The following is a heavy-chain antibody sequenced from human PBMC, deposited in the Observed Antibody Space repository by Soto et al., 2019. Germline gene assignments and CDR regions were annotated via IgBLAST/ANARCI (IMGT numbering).Heavy chain of an antibody. J-gene: IGHJ5*02. V-gene: IGHV1-18*01. CDR1: GYTFTSYG. CDR3: AIGATLPGIAEDGFDP. CDR2: ISAYNGNT. D-gene: IGHD6-13*01. Sequence: ASEKVACKASGYTFTSYGINWVRQAPGQGIEWMGWISAYNGNTNYAQKIQGRDTMTTDTSTSTAYMELRSLRSDDTAVYYCAIGATLPGIAEDGFDPWGQGTLVXVSS.